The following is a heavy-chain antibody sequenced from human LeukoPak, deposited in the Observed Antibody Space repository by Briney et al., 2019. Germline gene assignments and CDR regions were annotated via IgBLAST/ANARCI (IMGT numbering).Heavy chain of an antibody. CDR2: INPNSGGT. CDR1: GYTFTGYY. Sequence: ASVKVSCKASGYTFTGYYMHWVRQAPGQGLEGMGWINPNSGGTNYAQKFQGRVTMTRDTSISTAYMELSRLRSDDTAVYYCARVKVRGGNWFDPWGQGTPVTVSS. D-gene: IGHD3-10*01. CDR3: ARVKVRGGNWFDP. V-gene: IGHV1-2*02. J-gene: IGHJ5*02.